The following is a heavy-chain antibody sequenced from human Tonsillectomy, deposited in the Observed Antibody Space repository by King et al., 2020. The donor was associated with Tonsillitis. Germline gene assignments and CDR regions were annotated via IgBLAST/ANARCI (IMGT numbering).Heavy chain of an antibody. CDR3: ARGNYYGSGSYDTPTGSWYFDL. CDR2: IKQDGSEK. V-gene: IGHV3-7*03. J-gene: IGHJ2*01. CDR1: GFTFSYYW. D-gene: IGHD3-10*01. Sequence: QLVQSGGGLVQPGGSLRLSCAASGFTFSYYWMSWVRQAPGKGLEWVANIKQDGSEKYYVDSVKSRFTISRDNAKNSLYLQMNSLRAEDTAVYYCARGNYYGSGSYDTPTGSWYFDLWGRGTLVTVSS.